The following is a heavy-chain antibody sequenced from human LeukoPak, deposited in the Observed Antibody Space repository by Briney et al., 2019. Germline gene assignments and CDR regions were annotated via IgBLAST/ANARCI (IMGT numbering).Heavy chain of an antibody. CDR2: ISAYNGNT. J-gene: IGHJ5*02. CDR1: GYTFTIYG. Sequence: ASVKVSFKASGYTFTIYGISRVRQAPGQGLEWMGWISAYNGNTNYAQKLQGRVTMTTDTSTSTAYMELRSLRSDDTAVYYCARNDDFWSGYYSSFDPWGQGTLVTVSS. D-gene: IGHD3-3*01. V-gene: IGHV1-18*01. CDR3: ARNDDFWSGYYSSFDP.